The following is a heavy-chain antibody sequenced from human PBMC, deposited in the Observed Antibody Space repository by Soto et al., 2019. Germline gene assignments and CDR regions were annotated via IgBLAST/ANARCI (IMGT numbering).Heavy chain of an antibody. V-gene: IGHV4-59*01. Sequence: QVQLQESGPGLVKPSETLSLTCTVSGGSISTYYWDWIRQPPGKELEWIGYTQYSGNTNYHPSLKSRVTISLDTSRNQFSLKLSSVTAADTAIYYCARHTVTIRAGFDYWGQGALVTVSS. CDR1: GGSISTYY. D-gene: IGHD4-17*01. CDR3: ARHTVTIRAGFDY. J-gene: IGHJ4*02. CDR2: TQYSGNT.